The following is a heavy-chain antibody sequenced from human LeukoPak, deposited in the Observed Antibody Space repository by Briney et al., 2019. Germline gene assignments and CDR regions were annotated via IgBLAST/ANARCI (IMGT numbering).Heavy chain of an antibody. CDR2: ISGSGGST. Sequence: GGSLRLSCAASGFTFSSYGMHWVRQAPGKGLEWVSAISGSGGSTYYADSVKGWFTISRDNSKNTLYLQMNSLRAEDTAVYYCAKERYNWNYGWFDPWGQGTLVTVSS. V-gene: IGHV3-23*01. J-gene: IGHJ5*02. CDR1: GFTFSSYG. D-gene: IGHD1-7*01. CDR3: AKERYNWNYGWFDP.